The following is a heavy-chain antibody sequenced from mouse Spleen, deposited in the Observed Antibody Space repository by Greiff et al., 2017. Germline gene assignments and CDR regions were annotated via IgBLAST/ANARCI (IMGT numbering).Heavy chain of an antibody. CDR1: GSSLTSYG. Sequence: QVQLKQSGPGLEQPSQTLSLTCTVPGSSLTSYGVTWVRQSPGKGLEWLGVIWRGGSTDYNAAFMSRLSITKDNSKSQVFFKMNSLQADDTAIYYCAKNEDGNFAWFAYWGQGTLVTVSA. V-gene: IGHV2-5*01. CDR2: IWRGGST. CDR3: AKNEDGNFAWFAY. J-gene: IGHJ3*01. D-gene: IGHD2-1*01.